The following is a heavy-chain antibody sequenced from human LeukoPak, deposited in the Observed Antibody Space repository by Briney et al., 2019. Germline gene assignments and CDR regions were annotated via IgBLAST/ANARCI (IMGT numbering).Heavy chain of an antibody. J-gene: IGHJ5*02. Sequence: SETLSLTCTVSGGSISRSSYYWGWIRQPPGKGLEWIGSIYYSGSTYYNPSLKSRVTISVDTSKNQFSLKLSSVTAADTAVYYCARQGAIVVVVAAISNWFDPWGQGTLVTVSS. CDR2: IYYSGST. V-gene: IGHV4-39*01. CDR3: ARQGAIVVVVAAISNWFDP. D-gene: IGHD2-15*01. CDR1: GGSISRSSYY.